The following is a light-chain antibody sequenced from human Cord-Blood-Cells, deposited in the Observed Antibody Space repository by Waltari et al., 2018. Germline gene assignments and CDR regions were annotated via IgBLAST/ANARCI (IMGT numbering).Light chain of an antibody. CDR3: SSYAGSNNFV. V-gene: IGLV2-8*01. Sequence: QSALTQPPSASGSPGQSVTISCTGTSSDVGGYNYVSWYQQHPGNAPNLMIYEVRNRPSGVPDRFSGSNSGNTASLTVSGLQAEDEADYYCSSYAGSNNFVFGTGTKVTVL. CDR2: EVR. J-gene: IGLJ1*01. CDR1: SSDVGGYNY.